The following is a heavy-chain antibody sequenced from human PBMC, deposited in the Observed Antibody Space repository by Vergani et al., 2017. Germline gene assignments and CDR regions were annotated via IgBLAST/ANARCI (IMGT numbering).Heavy chain of an antibody. V-gene: IGHV3-21*01. Sequence: EVQLVESGGGLVKPGGSLRLSCAASGFTFSSYSMNWVRQAPGKGLEWVSSISSSSSYIYYADSVKGRFTISRDNAKNSLYLQMNSLRAEDTAVYYCARDGNDILTCYNFTDWFDPWGQGTLVTVSS. CDR2: ISSSSSYI. CDR3: ARDGNDILTCYNFTDWFDP. J-gene: IGHJ5*02. D-gene: IGHD3-9*01. CDR1: GFTFSSYS.